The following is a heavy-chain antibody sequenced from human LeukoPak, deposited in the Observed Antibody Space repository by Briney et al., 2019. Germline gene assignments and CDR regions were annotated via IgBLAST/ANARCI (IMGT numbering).Heavy chain of an antibody. Sequence: GASVKVSCKASGGTFSSYAISWVRQAPGQGLEWMGGIIPIFGATNYAQNFQARVTITADESTSTAYMELSSLRSEDTAVYYCARVAYCSSTSCSFEYYSHMDVWGKGTTVTVSS. J-gene: IGHJ6*03. CDR3: ARVAYCSSTSCSFEYYSHMDV. CDR1: GGTFSSYA. V-gene: IGHV1-69*13. D-gene: IGHD2-2*01. CDR2: IIPIFGAT.